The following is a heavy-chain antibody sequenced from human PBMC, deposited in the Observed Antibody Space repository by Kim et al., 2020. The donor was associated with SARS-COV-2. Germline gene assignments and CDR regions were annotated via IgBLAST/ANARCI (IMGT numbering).Heavy chain of an antibody. CDR1: GFTFSDYY. J-gene: IGHJ3*02. CDR2: ISSSSSYT. Sequence: GGSLRLSCAASGFTFSDYYMSWIRQAPGKGLEWVSYISSSSSYTNYADSVKGRFTISRDNAKNSLYLQMNSLRAEDTAVYYCARAGSWGPVVTPTGAFDIWGQGTMVTVSS. CDR3: ARAGSWGPVVTPTGAFDI. V-gene: IGHV3-11*06. D-gene: IGHD2-21*02.